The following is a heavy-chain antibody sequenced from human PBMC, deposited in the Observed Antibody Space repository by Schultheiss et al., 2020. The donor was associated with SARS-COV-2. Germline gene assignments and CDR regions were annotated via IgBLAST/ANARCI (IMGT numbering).Heavy chain of an antibody. CDR3: AKDLQLSASNRRYYYGMDA. CDR1: GFTFSSYA. CDR2: ISGSGGST. V-gene: IGHV3-23*01. J-gene: IGHJ6*02. D-gene: IGHD1-1*01. Sequence: GESLKISCAASGFTFSSYAMSWVRQAPGKGLEWVSAISGSGGSTYYADSVKGRFTISRDNSKNTLYLQMNSLRAEDTAVYYCAKDLQLSASNRRYYYGMDAWGQGTTVTVSS.